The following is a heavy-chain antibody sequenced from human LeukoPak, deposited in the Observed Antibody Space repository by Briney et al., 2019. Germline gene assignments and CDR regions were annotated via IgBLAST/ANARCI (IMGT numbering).Heavy chain of an antibody. D-gene: IGHD6-13*01. J-gene: IGHJ4*02. CDR3: ARRRGSSSWYYFDY. Sequence: GGSLRLSCADSGFTFSSYWMSWVRQAPGKGLEWVANIKQDGSEKYYVDSVKGRFTISRDNAKNSLYLQMNSLRAEDTAVYYCARRRGSSSWYYFDYWGQGTLVTVSS. CDR2: IKQDGSEK. V-gene: IGHV3-7*01. CDR1: GFTFSSYW.